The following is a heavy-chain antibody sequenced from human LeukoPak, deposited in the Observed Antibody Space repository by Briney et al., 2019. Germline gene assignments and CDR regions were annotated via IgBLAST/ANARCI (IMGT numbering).Heavy chain of an antibody. D-gene: IGHD1-26*01. CDR2: IYHSGST. V-gene: IGHV4-39*07. CDR1: GGSISSNSYY. J-gene: IGHJ4*02. Sequence: PSETLSLTCAVSGGSISSNSYYWGWVRQPPGKGLEWIGSIYHSGSTYYNPSLKSRVTISVDTSKNQFSLKLTSVTAADTAVYYCARAIEVGAMTPFDYWGQGTLVTVSS. CDR3: ARAIEVGAMTPFDY.